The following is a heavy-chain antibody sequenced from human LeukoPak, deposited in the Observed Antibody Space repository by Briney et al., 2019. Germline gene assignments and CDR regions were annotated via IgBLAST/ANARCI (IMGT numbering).Heavy chain of an antibody. CDR2: IYHSGST. V-gene: IGHV4-4*02. CDR1: GGSISSSNW. CDR3: TRVSGLSTVVTLDV. J-gene: IGHJ6*02. D-gene: IGHD4-23*01. Sequence: SETLSLTCAVSGGSISSSNWWSWVRQPPGKGLEWIGEIYHSGSTNYNPSLKSRVTISVDKSKNQFSLKLSSVTAADTAVYYCTRVSGLSTVVTLDVWGQGTTVTVSS.